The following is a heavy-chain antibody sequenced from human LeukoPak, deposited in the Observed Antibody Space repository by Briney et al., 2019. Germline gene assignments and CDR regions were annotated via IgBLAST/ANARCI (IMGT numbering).Heavy chain of an antibody. Sequence: SVKVSCKASGFTFTSSAVQWVRQARGQRLEWIGWIVVGSGNTNYAQKFQERVTITRGMSTSTAYMELSSLRSEDTAVYYCAAGYSSSWYYYGMDVWGQGTTVTVSS. D-gene: IGHD6-13*01. CDR1: GFTFTSSA. J-gene: IGHJ6*02. V-gene: IGHV1-58*01. CDR2: IVVGSGNT. CDR3: AAGYSSSWYYYGMDV.